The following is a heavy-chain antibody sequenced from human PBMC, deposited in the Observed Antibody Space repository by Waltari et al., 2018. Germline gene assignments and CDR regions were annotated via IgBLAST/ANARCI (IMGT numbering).Heavy chain of an antibody. Sequence: QVQLVQSGAEVKKPGSSVKVSCKASGGTFGSYAITWVRQAPGEGLEWMGGIIPIFATAPNYAQKFQGRLTVTADESTATVYMDLSSLRSDDTAVYYCARRQLGGAFDPWGQGTLVSVSS. D-gene: IGHD3-16*01. CDR1: GGTFGSYA. CDR3: ARRQLGGAFDP. V-gene: IGHV1-69*12. J-gene: IGHJ5*02. CDR2: IIPIFATAP.